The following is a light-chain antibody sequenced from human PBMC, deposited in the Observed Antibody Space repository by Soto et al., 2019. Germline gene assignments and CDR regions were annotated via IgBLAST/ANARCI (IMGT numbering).Light chain of an antibody. CDR3: RSYTSNSRV. Sequence: QSALTQPASVSGSPGQSITISCTGTSDDVGAYNLVSWYQQHPGQAPKVLIYKVSNRPSGVSNRFSGSKSGNTASLTISGLQAEDEAIYFCRSYTSNSRVFGTGTKVTVL. J-gene: IGLJ1*01. V-gene: IGLV2-14*03. CDR2: KVS. CDR1: SDDVGAYNL.